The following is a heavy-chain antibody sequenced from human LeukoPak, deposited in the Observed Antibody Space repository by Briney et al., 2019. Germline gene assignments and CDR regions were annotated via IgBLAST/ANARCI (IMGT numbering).Heavy chain of an antibody. V-gene: IGHV4-38-2*02. CDR3: ASRAYYYGSGSLDP. D-gene: IGHD3-10*01. Sequence: SETLSLTCTVSGYSISSGYYWGWIRQPPGKGLEWIGEINHSGSTNYNPSLKSRVTISVDTSKNQFSLKLSSVTAADTAVYYYASRAYYYGSGSLDPWGQGTLVTVSS. CDR2: INHSGST. J-gene: IGHJ5*02. CDR1: GYSISSGYY.